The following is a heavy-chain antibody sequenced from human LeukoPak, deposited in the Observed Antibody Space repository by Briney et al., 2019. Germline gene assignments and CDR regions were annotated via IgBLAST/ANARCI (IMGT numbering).Heavy chain of an antibody. CDR2: IHTSGST. CDR1: GGSTSNYF. V-gene: IGHV4-4*07. D-gene: IGHD3-3*01. Sequence: SETLSLTCTVSGGSTSNYFCTWLRQSAGKGLEWIGRIHTSGSTNYNPSLKSRVSMSVDTSKDQFSLKLSSVTAADTAVYYCARDPEGHGYYFDYWGQGALVTVSS. CDR3: ARDPEGHGYYFDY. J-gene: IGHJ4*02.